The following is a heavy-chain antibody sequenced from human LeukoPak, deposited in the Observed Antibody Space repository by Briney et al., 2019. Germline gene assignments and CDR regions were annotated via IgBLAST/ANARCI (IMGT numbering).Heavy chain of an antibody. CDR2: IYYSGST. Sequence: SETLSLTCTVSGGSISSYYWSWIRQPPGKGLEWIGYIYYSGSTNYNPSLKSRVTISVDTSKNQFSLKLSSVTAADTAVYYCARDLGFYYDYDDYWGQGTLVTVSS. CDR3: ARDLGFYYDYDDY. CDR1: GGSISSYY. D-gene: IGHD3-16*01. V-gene: IGHV4-59*01. J-gene: IGHJ4*02.